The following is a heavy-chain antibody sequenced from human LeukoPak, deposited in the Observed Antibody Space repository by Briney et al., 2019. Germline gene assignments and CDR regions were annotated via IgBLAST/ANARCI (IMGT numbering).Heavy chain of an antibody. Sequence: GGSLRLSCAASGFTFSSYWMHWVRHAPGKGLVWVARINGDGGITIYADSVKGRFTISRDNGKNTLYLQMNSLRAEDTAVYYCARTRGDVVRGAYEYYFDYWGQGTLVTVSS. D-gene: IGHD3-10*01. J-gene: IGHJ4*02. CDR3: ARTRGDVVRGAYEYYFDY. CDR2: INGDGGIT. V-gene: IGHV3-74*01. CDR1: GFTFSSYW.